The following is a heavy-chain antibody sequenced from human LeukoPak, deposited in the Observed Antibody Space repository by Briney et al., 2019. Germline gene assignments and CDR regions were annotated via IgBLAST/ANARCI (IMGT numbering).Heavy chain of an antibody. Sequence: ASVKVACKASGYTLTDYYMHWVRQAPGQGLEWMGRINPNSGGTNYAQKFQGRVTMTRDTSISTVYMELSRLRSDDTAVYYCARVGYYESSGYYEYWGQGTLVTVSS. V-gene: IGHV1-2*06. CDR1: GYTLTDYY. J-gene: IGHJ4*02. CDR2: INPNSGGT. CDR3: ARVGYYESSGYYEY. D-gene: IGHD3-22*01.